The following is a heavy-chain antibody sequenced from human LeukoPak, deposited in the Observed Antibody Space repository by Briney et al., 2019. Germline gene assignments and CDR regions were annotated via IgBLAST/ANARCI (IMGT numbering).Heavy chain of an antibody. J-gene: IGHJ3*02. V-gene: IGHV3-33*01. CDR1: GFTFSSYG. CDR2: IWYDGSNK. Sequence: GGSLRLSCAASGFTFSSYGMHWVRQAPGKGLEWVAVIWYDGSNKYYADSVKGRFTISRDNSKNTLYLQMNSLRAEDTAVYYCARSPRVRGVIITGDAFDIWGQATMVTVSS. CDR3: ARSPRVRGVIITGDAFDI. D-gene: IGHD3-10*01.